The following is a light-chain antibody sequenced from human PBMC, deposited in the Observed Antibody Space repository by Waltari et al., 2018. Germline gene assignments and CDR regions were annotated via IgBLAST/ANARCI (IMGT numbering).Light chain of an antibody. CDR1: SRDVGSYNL. V-gene: IGLV2-23*02. J-gene: IGLJ2*01. CDR2: EVS. Sequence: QSALTQPASASGSPGQSITISCTGTSRDVGSYNLVSWYQQHPGKAPKLMIYEVSKRPSGVSNRFSGSKSGNTASLTISGLQAEDEADYYCCSYAGSSTVVFGGGTKLTVL. CDR3: CSYAGSSTVV.